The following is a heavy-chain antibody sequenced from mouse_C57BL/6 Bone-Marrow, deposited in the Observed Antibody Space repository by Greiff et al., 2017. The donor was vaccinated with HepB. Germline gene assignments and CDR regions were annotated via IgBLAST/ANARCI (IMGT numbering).Heavy chain of an antibody. D-gene: IGHD1-1*01. Sequence: QVQLQQPGAELVKPGASVKLSCKASGYTFTSYWMHWVKQRPGQGLEWIGMIHPNSGSTNYNEKFKSKATLTVDKSSSTAYMQLSSLTSEDSAVYVCESPGSSFYYFDYWGQGTTLTVSS. CDR1: GYTFTSYW. V-gene: IGHV1-64*01. CDR3: ESPGSSFYYFDY. J-gene: IGHJ2*01. CDR2: IHPNSGST.